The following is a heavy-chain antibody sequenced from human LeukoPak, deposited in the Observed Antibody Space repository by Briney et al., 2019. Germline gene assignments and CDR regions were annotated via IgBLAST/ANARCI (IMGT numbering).Heavy chain of an antibody. D-gene: IGHD2-2*01. CDR1: GYTFTTYG. CDR2: ISTYDDNI. Sequence: GASVKVSCKASGYTFTTYGLSWVRQAPGQGLEWLGWISTYDDNIKYAQSLQGRLTLTIDTSTSTAYMELRSLTSDDTAVYYCARGRTGGAAALYYYYMDVWGKGTTVTISS. CDR3: ARGRTGGAAALYYYYMDV. V-gene: IGHV1-18*01. J-gene: IGHJ6*03.